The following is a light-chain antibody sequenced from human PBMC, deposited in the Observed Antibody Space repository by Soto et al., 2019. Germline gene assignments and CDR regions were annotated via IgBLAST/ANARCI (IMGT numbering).Light chain of an antibody. CDR3: QEWDSSASYV. Sequence: SYELTQPPSVSVSPGQTASITCSGDKLGDKYPCWYQQKPGQSPVLVISRDNKRPSGIPARFSGSSSGNTATLTISGTQAMDEADYYCQEWDSSASYVFGTGTKVTVL. V-gene: IGLV3-1*01. CDR1: KLGDKY. J-gene: IGLJ1*01. CDR2: RDN.